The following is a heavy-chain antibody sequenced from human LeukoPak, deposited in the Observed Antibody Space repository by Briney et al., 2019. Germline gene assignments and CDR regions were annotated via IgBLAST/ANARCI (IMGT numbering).Heavy chain of an antibody. CDR1: GGSISSYY. D-gene: IGHD7-27*01. CDR2: IYYSGST. Sequence: SETLSLTCTVSGGSISSYYWSWIRQPPGKGLEWIGYIYYSGSTNYNPSLKSRVTISVDTSKTQFSLKLSSVTAADTAVYYCARHLRTFWGIDYWGQGTLVTVSS. CDR3: ARHLRTFWGIDY. V-gene: IGHV4-59*08. J-gene: IGHJ4*02.